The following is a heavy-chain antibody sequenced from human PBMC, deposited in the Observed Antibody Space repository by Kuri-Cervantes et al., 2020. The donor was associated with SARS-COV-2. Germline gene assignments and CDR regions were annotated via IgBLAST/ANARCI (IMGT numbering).Heavy chain of an antibody. D-gene: IGHD2-2*01. Sequence: GGSLRLSCAASGFTFSSYAMSWVRQAPGKRLEWVSAISGSGGSTYYADSVKGRFTISRDNSKNTLYLQMNSLRAEDTAVYYCAKDLRPAPFLDAFDIWGQGTMVTVSS. CDR2: ISGSGGST. J-gene: IGHJ3*02. V-gene: IGHV3-23*01. CDR1: GFTFSSYA. CDR3: AKDLRPAPFLDAFDI.